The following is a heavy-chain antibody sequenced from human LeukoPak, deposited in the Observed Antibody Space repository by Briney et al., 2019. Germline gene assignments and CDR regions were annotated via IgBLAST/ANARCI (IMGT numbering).Heavy chain of an antibody. D-gene: IGHD3-22*01. CDR3: AKDINYDSSGGYFDY. Sequence: GRSLRLFCAASGFTFEDYAMHGVRRAPGKGLEGVSGISWNSGSIGYADCVKGRFTISRDNAENSLYLQMKSLRVEDMPLYYSAKDINYDSSGGYFDYWGQGTLVTVSS. CDR1: GFTFEDYA. V-gene: IGHV3-9*03. CDR2: ISWNSGSI. J-gene: IGHJ4*02.